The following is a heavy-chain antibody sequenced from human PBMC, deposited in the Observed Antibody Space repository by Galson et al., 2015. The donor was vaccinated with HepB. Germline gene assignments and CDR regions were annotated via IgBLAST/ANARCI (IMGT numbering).Heavy chain of an antibody. D-gene: IGHD5-12*01. Sequence: TLSLTCTVSGGSINSATYHWTWIRQHPGKGLEWVGFIYYSGSTYYSPSLKSRLTISLDTSKNQFSLKLSPVTAADTAVYYCARQSGYDPQFDYWGQGALVTVSS. CDR3: ARQSGYDPQFDY. J-gene: IGHJ4*02. CDR1: GGSINSATYH. V-gene: IGHV4-31*03. CDR2: IYYSGST.